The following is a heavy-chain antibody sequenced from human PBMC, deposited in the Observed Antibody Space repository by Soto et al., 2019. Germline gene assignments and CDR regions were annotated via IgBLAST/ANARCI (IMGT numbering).Heavy chain of an antibody. J-gene: IGHJ5*02. D-gene: IGHD2-15*01. CDR3: ARMIVVVVAADTYNWFDP. CDR2: IYYSGST. V-gene: IGHV4-59*01. Sequence: SETLSLTCTVSGGSISSYYWSWIRQPPGKGLEWIGYIYYSGSTNYNPSLKSRVTISVDTSKNQFSLKLSSVTAADTAVYYCARMIVVVVAADTYNWFDPWGQGTLVTVSS. CDR1: GGSISSYY.